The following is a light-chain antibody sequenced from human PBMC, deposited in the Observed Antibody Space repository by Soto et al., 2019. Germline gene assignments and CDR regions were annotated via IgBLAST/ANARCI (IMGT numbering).Light chain of an antibody. CDR2: STN. V-gene: IGLV8-61*01. CDR3: VLYMGSGFSDVV. CDR1: SGSVSTSYY. J-gene: IGLJ2*01. Sequence: QAVVTQEPSFSVSPGGTVTLTCGLSSGSVSTSYYPTWYQQTPGQAPRTLIYSTNTRSSGVPDRFSGSILGNKAALTITGAQADDESDYYCVLYMGSGFSDVVFGGGTKLTVL.